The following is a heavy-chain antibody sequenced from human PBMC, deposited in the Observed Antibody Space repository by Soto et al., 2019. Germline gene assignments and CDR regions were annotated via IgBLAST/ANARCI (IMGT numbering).Heavy chain of an antibody. V-gene: IGHV3-53*01. J-gene: IGHJ6*02. CDR2: IYSGGST. CDR3: ARAEYYYGMDV. CDR1: GFTVSSNY. Sequence: GGSLRLSCAASGFTVSSNYMSWVRQAPGEGLEWVSVIYSGGSTYYADSVKGRFTISRDNSKNTLYLQMNSLRAEDTAVYYCARAEYYYGMDVWGQGTTVTVSS.